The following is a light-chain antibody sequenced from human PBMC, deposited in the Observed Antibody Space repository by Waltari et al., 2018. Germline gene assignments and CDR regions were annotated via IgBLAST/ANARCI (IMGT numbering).Light chain of an antibody. CDR2: KLT. CDR1: QSLLHSNGNTY. CDR3: MQSTKDPRT. V-gene: IGKV2-40*01. Sequence: DIVMTQTPLSLPVTPGEPASISCRSSQSLLHSNGNTYLHWYLQKPGQSPRLLIYKLTNRESGVPDRFSGSGSGTDFTLKISRVEPEDVGVYYCMQSTKDPRTFGQGTKVEIK. J-gene: IGKJ1*01.